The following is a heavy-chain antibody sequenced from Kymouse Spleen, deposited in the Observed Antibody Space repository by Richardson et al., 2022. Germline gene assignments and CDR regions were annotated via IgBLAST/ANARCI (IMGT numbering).Heavy chain of an antibody. V-gene: IGHV3-9*01. J-gene: IGHJ3*02. Sequence: EVQLVESGGGLVQPGRSLRLSCAASGFTFDDYAMHWVRQAPGKGLEWVSGISWNSGSIGYADSVKGRFTISRDNAKNSLYLQMNSLRAEDTALYYCAKEELGNVAFDIWGQGTMVTVSS. CDR1: GFTFDDYA. CDR2: ISWNSGSI. D-gene: IGHD7-27*02. CDR3: AKEELGNVAFDI.